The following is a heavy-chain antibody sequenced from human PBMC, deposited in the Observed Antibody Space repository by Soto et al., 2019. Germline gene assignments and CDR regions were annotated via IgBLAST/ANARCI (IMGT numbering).Heavy chain of an antibody. CDR2: MNPNSGNT. D-gene: IGHD1-26*01. J-gene: IGHJ6*02. CDR1: VYTFTSYD. Sequence: ASVKVSCKASVYTFTSYDINWVRQATGQGLEWMGWMNPNSGNTVYAQKLQGRVTMTTDTSTSTAYMELRSLRSDDTAVYYCARAAKWELLRNYYYYGMDVWGQGTTVTVSS. CDR3: ARAAKWELLRNYYYYGMDV. V-gene: IGHV1-8*01.